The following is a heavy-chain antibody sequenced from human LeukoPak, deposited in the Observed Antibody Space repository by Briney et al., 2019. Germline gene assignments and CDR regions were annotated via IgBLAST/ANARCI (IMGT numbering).Heavy chain of an antibody. Sequence: SETLSLTCTVSGGSISSYYWSWVRQPAGKGLEWIGRIYTSGNTDYNPSLKGRVTMSVDTSKNQFSLNLSSVTAADTAVYYCARGRGSSWYYFDYWGQGTLVTVSS. J-gene: IGHJ4*02. V-gene: IGHV4-4*07. CDR1: GGSISSYY. D-gene: IGHD6-13*01. CDR2: IYTSGNT. CDR3: ARGRGSSWYYFDY.